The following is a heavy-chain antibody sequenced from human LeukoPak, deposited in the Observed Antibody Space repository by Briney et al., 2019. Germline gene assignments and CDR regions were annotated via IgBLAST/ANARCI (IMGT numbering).Heavy chain of an antibody. D-gene: IGHD6-13*01. CDR2: INHSGST. Sequence: SETLSLTCAVYGGSFSGYYWSWIRQPPGKRLEWIGEINHSGSTNYNPSLKSRVTISVDTSKNQFSLKLSSVTAADTAVYYCARAVPAGFGSSWYGGAVDYWGQGTLVTVSS. J-gene: IGHJ4*02. CDR3: ARAVPAGFGSSWYGGAVDY. CDR1: GGSFSGYY. V-gene: IGHV4-34*01.